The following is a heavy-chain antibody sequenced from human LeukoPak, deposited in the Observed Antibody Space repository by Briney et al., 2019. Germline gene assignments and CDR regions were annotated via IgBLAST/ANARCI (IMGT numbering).Heavy chain of an antibody. V-gene: IGHV4-59*08. J-gene: IGHJ4*02. CDR1: GFTFDEYG. CDR3: ARFTDGYGLDY. Sequence: GSLRLSCAASGFTFDEYGMSWVCQAPGKGLEWVGDIYYSGSTNYNPSLKSRVTISVDTSKNQFSLKRSSVTAADTAVYYCARFTDGYGLDYWGQGTLVTVSS. D-gene: IGHD5-24*01. CDR2: IYYSGST.